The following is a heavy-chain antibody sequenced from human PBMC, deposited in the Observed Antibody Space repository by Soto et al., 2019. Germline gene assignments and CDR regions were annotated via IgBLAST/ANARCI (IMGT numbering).Heavy chain of an antibody. CDR1: GGSISSGGYS. CDR3: ARAAASYYGDYEGYFQH. Sequence: SETLSLTCAVSGGSISSGGYSWSWIRQPPGKGLEWIGYIYHSGSTYYNPSLKSRVTISVDRSKNQFSLKLSSVTAADTAVYYCARAAASYYGDYEGYFQHWGQGTLVTVSS. CDR2: IYHSGST. D-gene: IGHD4-17*01. V-gene: IGHV4-30-2*01. J-gene: IGHJ1*01.